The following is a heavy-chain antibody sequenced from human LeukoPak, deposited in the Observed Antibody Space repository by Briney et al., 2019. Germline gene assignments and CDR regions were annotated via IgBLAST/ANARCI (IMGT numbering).Heavy chain of an antibody. CDR3: AKGLHGGVGYGVDV. V-gene: IGHV3-23*01. J-gene: IGHJ6*02. D-gene: IGHD3-16*01. CDR1: GFTFSNYA. CDR2: ISGTGGRT. Sequence: PGGSLRLSCTASGFTFSNYAMTWVRQAPGKGLEWVSSISGTGGRTYSADSVKGRFTISRDNSKNTLYLQVKNLGVEHTAVYYCAKGLHGGVGYGVDVWGQGTTVSVSS.